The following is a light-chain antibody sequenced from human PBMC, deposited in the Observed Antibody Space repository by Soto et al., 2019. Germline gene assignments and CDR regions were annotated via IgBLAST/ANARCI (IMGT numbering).Light chain of an antibody. CDR3: GTWESSRNWV. CDR2: DNF. CDR1: SSNIGSNY. Sequence: HSVLTQSPSVSAAPGQTVTISCSGTSSNIGSNYVSWYQLLPETAPQLLIYDNFKRPSVIPDRFSGSKSGTSATLVITGLQTGDEADYYCGTWESSRNWVFGGGTKLTVL. V-gene: IGLV1-51*01. J-gene: IGLJ3*02.